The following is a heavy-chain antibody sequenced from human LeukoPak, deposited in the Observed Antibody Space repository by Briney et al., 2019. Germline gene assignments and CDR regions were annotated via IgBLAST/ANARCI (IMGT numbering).Heavy chain of an antibody. CDR2: ISTSSTYI. CDR1: GFTFSSYW. V-gene: IGHV3-21*01. Sequence: GGSLRLSCAASGFTFSSYWMHWVRQAPGKGLEWVSCISTSSTYIYYADSVKGRFTISRDNAKNSLYLQMNSLRAEDTTVYYCANFRDGYNVFDYWGQGTLVTVSS. D-gene: IGHD5-12*01. CDR3: ANFRDGYNVFDY. J-gene: IGHJ4*02.